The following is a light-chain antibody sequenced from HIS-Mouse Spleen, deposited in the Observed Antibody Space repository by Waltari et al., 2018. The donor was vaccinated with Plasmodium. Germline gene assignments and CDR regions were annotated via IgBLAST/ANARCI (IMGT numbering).Light chain of an antibody. Sequence: QSALTQPPSASGSPGQSVTISCTGTSSDVGGYNYVSWYQQHPGKAPKLMIYAVSKRPSGVPDRFSGSKSGNTASLTVSGLQAGDEADYYCSSYAGSNNLVFGGGTKLTVL. V-gene: IGLV2-8*01. J-gene: IGLJ2*01. CDR3: SSYAGSNNLV. CDR1: SSDVGGYNY. CDR2: AVS.